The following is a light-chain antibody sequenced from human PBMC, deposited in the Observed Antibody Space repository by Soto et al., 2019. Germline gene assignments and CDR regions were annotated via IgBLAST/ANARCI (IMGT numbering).Light chain of an antibody. V-gene: IGKV1-5*01. J-gene: IGKJ1*01. CDR3: QQYNSYSPWT. CDR2: DAS. CDR1: QSISGW. Sequence: DIQMTQSPSTLSASVGDRVTITCRASQSISGWLAWYQQKPGKAPNLLIFDASSLQSGVPSRFSGSGPGTEFTLPISSLQPDDFATYYCQQYNSYSPWTFGQGTKVDIK.